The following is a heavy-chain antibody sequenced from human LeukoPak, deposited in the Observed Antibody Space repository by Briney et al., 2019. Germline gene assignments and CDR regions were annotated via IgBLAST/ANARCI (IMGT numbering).Heavy chain of an antibody. V-gene: IGHV3-23*01. CDR2: ISGSGMDT. CDR3: ATDPLPTTWGHES. J-gene: IGHJ4*02. Sequence: PGGSLRLSCAASGFPFSNYAMSWVRQAPGKGLEWVSRISGSGMDTAYADSVRGRFTISRDKSKNTLYLQMYSLRAEDTALYYCATDPLPTTWGHESWGQGTLVTVSS. CDR1: GFPFSNYA. D-gene: IGHD3-16*01.